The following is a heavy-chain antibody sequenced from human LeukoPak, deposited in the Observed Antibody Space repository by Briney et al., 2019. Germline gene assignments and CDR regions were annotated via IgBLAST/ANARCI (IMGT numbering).Heavy chain of an antibody. Sequence: PSETLSLTCTVSGVSIISSNYYWGWFRQPPGKGLLWIASVFYTGTTRHNPSLKSRVTISVDTSKNEFSLSLSSVTAEDTAMYYCARRLASSADGILKYYFDYWGQGTVVTVSS. V-gene: IGHV4-39*01. CDR3: ARRLASSADGILKYYFDY. J-gene: IGHJ4*02. D-gene: IGHD6-13*01. CDR2: VFYTGTT. CDR1: GVSIISSNYY.